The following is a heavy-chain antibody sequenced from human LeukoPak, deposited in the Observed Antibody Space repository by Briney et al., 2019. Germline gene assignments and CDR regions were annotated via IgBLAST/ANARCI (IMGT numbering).Heavy chain of an antibody. D-gene: IGHD4-17*01. J-gene: IGHJ1*01. V-gene: IGHV4-34*01. CDR2: IYHSGST. Sequence: ASETLSLTCAVYGGSFSGYYWSWIRQPPGKGLEWIGSIYHSGSTYYNPSLKSRVTISVDTSKNQFSLKLSSVTAADTAVYYCGGYGDPEYFQHWGQGTLVTVSS. CDR3: GGYGDPEYFQH. CDR1: GGSFSGYY.